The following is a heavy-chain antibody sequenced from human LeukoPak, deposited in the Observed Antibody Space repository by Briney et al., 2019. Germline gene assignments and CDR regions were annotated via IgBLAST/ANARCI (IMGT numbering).Heavy chain of an antibody. V-gene: IGHV3-64*01. Sequence: PGGSLRLSCAASGFTFSNYAMHWFRQAPGKGLEYVSAISSNGGSTYYANSVKGRFTISRDNSKNTLYLQMGSLRAGDMAVYYCARDRWGCTSTSCYDFGYWGQGTLVTVSS. J-gene: IGHJ4*02. CDR1: GFTFSNYA. CDR2: ISSNGGST. CDR3: ARDRWGCTSTSCYDFGY. D-gene: IGHD2-2*01.